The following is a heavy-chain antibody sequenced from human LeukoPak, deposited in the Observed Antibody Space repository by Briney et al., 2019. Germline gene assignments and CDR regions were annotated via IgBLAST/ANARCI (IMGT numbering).Heavy chain of an antibody. CDR3: AKDRKKNPYYYDSSGYSYY. D-gene: IGHD3-22*01. V-gene: IGHV3-23*01. J-gene: IGHJ4*02. CDR1: GFTFSSHG. CDR2: ISGSGGST. Sequence: GGSLRLSCAASGFTFSSHGMNWVRQAPGKGLEWVSAISGSGGSTYYADSVKGRFTISRDNSKNTLYLQMNSLRAEDTAVYYCAKDRKKNPYYYDSSGYSYYWGQGTLVTVSS.